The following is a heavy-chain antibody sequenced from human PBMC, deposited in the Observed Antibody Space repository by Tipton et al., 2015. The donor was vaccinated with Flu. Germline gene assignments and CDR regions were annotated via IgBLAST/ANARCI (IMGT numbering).Heavy chain of an antibody. D-gene: IGHD2-21*02. CDR1: GFPFGDYA. CDR2: IRTKTYGGAT. J-gene: IGHJ1*01. CDR3: ARDGGDPTPEYLQY. V-gene: IGHV3-49*04. Sequence: SLRLSCSTSGFPFGDYAMTWVRQAPGKGLEWVGFIRTKTYGGATEYAASVKGRFTVSRDDSIGITYLQMSSLKSEDTAVYYCARDGGDPTPEYLQYWGQGTLVTVSS.